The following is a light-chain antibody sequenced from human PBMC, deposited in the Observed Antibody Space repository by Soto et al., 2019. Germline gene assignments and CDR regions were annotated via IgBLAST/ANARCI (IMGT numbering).Light chain of an antibody. CDR2: WGS. CDR3: MQGVQSPPT. CDR1: QSLLHSNGYNY. V-gene: IGKV2-28*01. J-gene: IGKJ1*01. Sequence: DIVMTQSPLSLPVTPGEPASISCRSSQSLLHSNGYNYLDWYLQKPGQSPKLLIYWGSNRASGVPDRFSGSGSGTDFTLKINRVEAEDVGVYFCMQGVQSPPTFGQGTKVEIK.